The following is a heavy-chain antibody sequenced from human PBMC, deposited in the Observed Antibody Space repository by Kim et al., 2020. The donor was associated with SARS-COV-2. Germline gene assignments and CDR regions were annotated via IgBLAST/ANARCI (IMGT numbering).Heavy chain of an antibody. J-gene: IGHJ4*02. CDR3: ARDDSYCSSTSCYPDY. D-gene: IGHD2-2*01. Sequence: SGKGRFTISRDNAKNSLYLQMNSLRAEDTALYHCARDDSYCSSTSCYPDYWGQGTLVTVSS. V-gene: IGHV3-20*01.